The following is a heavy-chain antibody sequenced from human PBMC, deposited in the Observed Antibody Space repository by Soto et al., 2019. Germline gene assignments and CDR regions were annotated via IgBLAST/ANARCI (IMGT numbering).Heavy chain of an antibody. Sequence: QVQLQESGPGLVRPSETLSLTCVVSGDSISPYYWSWLRQSPEKGLECLGNVSYSGTTNYNPSLKSRLTLSVDTSKNQLSLNLGSVTADDTAVYFCARHRYRTWTNGQLTAFEAFDMWGRGTSVTVSS. CDR1: GDSISPYY. CDR3: ARHRYRTWTNGQLTAFEAFDM. J-gene: IGHJ3*02. V-gene: IGHV4-59*08. D-gene: IGHD2-21*02. CDR2: VSYSGTT.